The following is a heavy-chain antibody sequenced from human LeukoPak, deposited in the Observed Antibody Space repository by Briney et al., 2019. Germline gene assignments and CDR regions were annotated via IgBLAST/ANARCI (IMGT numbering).Heavy chain of an antibody. J-gene: IGHJ4*02. CDR1: GFTFTTSW. Sequence: GESLRLSCAASGFTFTTSWMHSVRQVPGKGLVWVSRIQTDASNTDYADSVKGRFTISRDNARNTLYLQMNSLRAEDGAMYYCARPNQRVLDLWGQGNLVTVSS. CDR2: IQTDASNT. D-gene: IGHD1-1*01. V-gene: IGHV3-74*01. CDR3: ARPNQRVLDL.